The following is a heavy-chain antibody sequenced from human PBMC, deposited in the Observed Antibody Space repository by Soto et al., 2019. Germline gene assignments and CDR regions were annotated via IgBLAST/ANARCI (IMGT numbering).Heavy chain of an antibody. V-gene: IGHV4-38-2*01. Sequence: SETLSLTCAVSGYSISSGHSWGWIRQPPGKGLEWIGSIFHTGSTYYNPSLKSRVTLSVDTSKNQFSLKLSSVTAADTAVYFCATLPRLDGIDVRGQGTPVTVSS. CDR3: ATLPRLDGIDV. J-gene: IGHJ6*02. CDR2: IFHTGST. D-gene: IGHD6-25*01. CDR1: GYSISSGHS.